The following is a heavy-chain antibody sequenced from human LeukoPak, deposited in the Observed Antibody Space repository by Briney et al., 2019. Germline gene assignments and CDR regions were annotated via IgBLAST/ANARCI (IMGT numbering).Heavy chain of an antibody. V-gene: IGHV1-18*01. CDR1: GYTFTSYG. CDR2: ISAYNGNT. Sequence: WASVKVSCKASGYTFTSYGISWVRQAPGQGLEWMGWISAYNGNTNYAQRPQGRVTMTTDTSTSTAYMELRSLRSDDTAVYYCASPKAGMDVWGQGTTVTVSS. CDR3: ASPKAGMDV. J-gene: IGHJ6*02.